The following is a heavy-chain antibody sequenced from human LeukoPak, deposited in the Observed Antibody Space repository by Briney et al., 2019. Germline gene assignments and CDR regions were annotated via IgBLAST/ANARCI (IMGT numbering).Heavy chain of an antibody. CDR1: GYSISSGYY. CDR3: ARGSTPVTPPEKGYYFDY. J-gene: IGHJ4*02. CDR2: TNHSGST. V-gene: IGHV4-38-2*02. Sequence: SETLSLTCTVSGYSISSGYYWGWIWQPAGKGLEWIGETNHSGSTNYNPSLKSRVTISVDTSKNQFSLKLSSVTAADTAVYYCARGSTPVTPPEKGYYFDYWGQGTLVTVSS. D-gene: IGHD4-23*01.